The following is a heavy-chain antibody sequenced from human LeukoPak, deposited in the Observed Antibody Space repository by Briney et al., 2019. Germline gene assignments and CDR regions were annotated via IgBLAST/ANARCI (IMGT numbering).Heavy chain of an antibody. V-gene: IGHV1-46*01. D-gene: IGHD6-19*01. Sequence: ASVKVSCKAFGYTFTSNYMHWVRQAPGQGPEWMGVISPSGGSTTYAQKFQGRVTLTRDMSTSTDYLELSSLRSEDTAVYYCARGQWLGHDAFDIWGLGTMVTVSS. CDR3: ARGQWLGHDAFDI. CDR1: GYTFTSNY. J-gene: IGHJ3*02. CDR2: ISPSGGST.